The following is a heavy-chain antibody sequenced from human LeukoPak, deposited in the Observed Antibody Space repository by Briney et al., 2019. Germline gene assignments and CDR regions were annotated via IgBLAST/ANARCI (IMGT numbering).Heavy chain of an antibody. V-gene: IGHV1-69*05. Sequence: SVKVSCKASGGTFSSYAISWVRQAPGQGLEWMGGIIPIFGTANYAQKLQGRVTMTTDTSTSTAYMELRSLRSDDTAVYYCARETIVGATRAIDYWGQGTLVTVSS. CDR1: GGTFSSYA. CDR3: ARETIVGATRAIDY. D-gene: IGHD1-26*01. CDR2: IIPIFGTA. J-gene: IGHJ4*02.